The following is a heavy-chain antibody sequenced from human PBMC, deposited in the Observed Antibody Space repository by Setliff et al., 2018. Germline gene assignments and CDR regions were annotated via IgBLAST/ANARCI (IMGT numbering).Heavy chain of an antibody. V-gene: IGHV4-59*02. CDR3: ARGRAGHSGH. CDR1: GGSVKSHY. D-gene: IGHD6-19*01. CDR2: VFYSGDT. J-gene: IGHJ4*02. Sequence: PSETLSLTCTVSGGSVKSHYWSWIRQTPEKGLEWIGFVFYSGDTRYNPSLKSRVTMSVDTSMNQFSLNLNSVTAADTAVYYCARGRAGHSGHWGQGTLVTVSS.